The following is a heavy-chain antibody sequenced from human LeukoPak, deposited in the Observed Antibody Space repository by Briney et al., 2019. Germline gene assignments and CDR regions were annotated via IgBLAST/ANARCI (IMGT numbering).Heavy chain of an antibody. V-gene: IGHV3-23*01. CDR1: GFTFSSYA. D-gene: IGHD2-2*01. CDR2: ISGSGGST. Sequence: GGSLRLSCAASGFTFSSYAMSWVRQAPGKGLEWVSAISGSGGSTYYADSVKGRFTISRDNSKNTLYLQMNSLRAEDTAVYYCARSPIQYCSSTSCYYNWFDPWGQGTLVTVSS. J-gene: IGHJ5*02. CDR3: ARSPIQYCSSTSCYYNWFDP.